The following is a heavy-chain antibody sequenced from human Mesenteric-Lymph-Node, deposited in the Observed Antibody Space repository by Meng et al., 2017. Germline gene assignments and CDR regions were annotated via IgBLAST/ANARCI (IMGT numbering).Heavy chain of an antibody. D-gene: IGHD3-22*01. CDR1: GASISSNNW. J-gene: IGHJ4*02. CDR2: IHHSGST. CDR3: ARSLPYYDGSGHWYHFDY. V-gene: IGHV4-4*02. Sequence: QGRVRGSGPGLVKPSGTPSSTCAVSGASISSNNWWSWVRQSPGKGLEWIGEIHHSGSTNYNPSLKSRVTISVDKSKNQFSLKLSAVTAADTVVYYCARSLPYYDGSGHWYHFDYWGQGTLVTVSS.